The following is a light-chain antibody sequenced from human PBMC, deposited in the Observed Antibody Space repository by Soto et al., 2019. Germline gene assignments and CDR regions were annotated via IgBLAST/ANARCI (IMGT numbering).Light chain of an antibody. CDR2: GNS. V-gene: IGLV1-40*01. Sequence: QSVLTQPPSVSGAPGQRVTISCTGSSSNIGAGYDVHWYQQLPGTAPKLLIYGNSNRPSGVPDRFSGSKSGTSASLAITGLQAEDEADYYCQSYDSSLPHVFGTGTKLTVL. CDR3: QSYDSSLPHV. CDR1: SSNIGAGYD. J-gene: IGLJ1*01.